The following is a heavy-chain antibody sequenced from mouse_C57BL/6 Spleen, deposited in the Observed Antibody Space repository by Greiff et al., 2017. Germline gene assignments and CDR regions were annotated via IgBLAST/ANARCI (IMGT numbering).Heavy chain of an antibody. Sequence: VKLQQPGAELVRPGSSVKLSCKASGYTFTSYWMHWVKQRPIQGLEWIGNIDPSDSETHYNQKFKDKATLTVDKSSSTAYMQLSSLTSEDSAVYYCARGGQLRLRYFDYWGQGTTLTVSS. CDR1: GYTFTSYW. J-gene: IGHJ2*01. CDR2: IDPSDSET. CDR3: ARGGQLRLRYFDY. V-gene: IGHV1-52*01. D-gene: IGHD3-2*02.